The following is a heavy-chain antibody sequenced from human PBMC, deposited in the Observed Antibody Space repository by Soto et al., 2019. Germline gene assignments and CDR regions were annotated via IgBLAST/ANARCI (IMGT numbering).Heavy chain of an antibody. CDR1: GCSISSYS. Sequence: TSETLSLTCTVSGCSISSYSWNWIRQPPGKGLKWIGYIYYSGSTNYNPSLKSRVTISVDTSKNQFSLKLSSVTAADTAVYYCARLIEDYDSSGWPLVGYWGQGTLVTVSS. CDR2: IYYSGST. CDR3: ARLIEDYDSSGWPLVGY. D-gene: IGHD3-22*01. V-gene: IGHV4-59*01. J-gene: IGHJ4*02.